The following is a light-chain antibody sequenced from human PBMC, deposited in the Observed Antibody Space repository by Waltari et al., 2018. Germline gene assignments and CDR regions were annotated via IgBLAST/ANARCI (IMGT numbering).Light chain of an antibody. CDR1: QSVRTY. J-gene: IGKJ4*01. CDR3: QERSNWPGGA. V-gene: IGKV3-11*01. CDR2: DAS. Sequence: EIVLTQSPATLSLSPGERATLSCRASQSVRTYLAWYQLRPGQAPRLLIYDASNRATDVPARFSGSGSGTDFTLTISSLQPEDFAVYYCQERSNWPGGAFGGGTKVEIK.